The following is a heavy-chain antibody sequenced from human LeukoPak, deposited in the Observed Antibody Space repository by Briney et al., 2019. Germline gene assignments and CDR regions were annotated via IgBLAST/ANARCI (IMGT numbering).Heavy chain of an antibody. D-gene: IGHD1-26*01. J-gene: IGHJ4*02. CDR3: AREERWELPYFDY. CDR2: IIPIFGTA. CDR1: GYTFTSYA. Sequence: GASVKVSCKASGYTFTSYAISWVRQAPGQGLEWMGGIIPIFGTANYAQKFQGRVTITADESTSTAYMELSSLRSEDTAVYYCAREERWELPYFDYWGQGTLVTVSS. V-gene: IGHV1-69*13.